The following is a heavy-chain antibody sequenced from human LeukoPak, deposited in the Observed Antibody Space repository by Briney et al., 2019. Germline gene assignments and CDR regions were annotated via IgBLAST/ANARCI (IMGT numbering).Heavy chain of an antibody. CDR2: IYYSGST. J-gene: IGHJ4*02. D-gene: IGHD5-12*01. CDR3: ARRNSGYDSYFDY. Sequence: SETLSLTCTVSGGSSSSYYWSWLRQPPGKGLEWIGYIYYSGSTNYNPSLKSRVTISVDTSKNQFSLKLSSVTAADTAVYYCARRNSGYDSYFDYWGQGTLVTVSS. CDR1: GGSSSSYY. V-gene: IGHV4-59*08.